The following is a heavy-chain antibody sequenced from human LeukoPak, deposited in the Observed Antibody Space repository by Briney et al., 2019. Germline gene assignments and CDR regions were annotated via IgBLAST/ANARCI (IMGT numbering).Heavy chain of an antibody. CDR1: GFTFSSYT. J-gene: IGHJ6*03. V-gene: IGHV3-48*01. Sequence: GGSLRLSCAASGFTFSSYTMTWVRQAAGTGLECVSYVTSSGSTIFYADSVKGRFTISRDDAKNSLYLQMNSLRADDTAVYYCARRAANIAPPPGSYYYSYMDVWGKGTTVTVSS. CDR3: ARRAANIAPPPGSYYYSYMDV. CDR2: VTSSGSTI. D-gene: IGHD6-13*01.